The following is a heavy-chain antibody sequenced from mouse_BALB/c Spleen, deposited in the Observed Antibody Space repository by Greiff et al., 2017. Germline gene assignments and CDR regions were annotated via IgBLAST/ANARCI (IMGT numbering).Heavy chain of an antibody. CDR2: INPGSGGT. J-gene: IGHJ3*01. D-gene: IGHD1-1*01. CDR3: AINYYGPFAY. Sequence: QVQLKQSGAELVRPGTSVKVSCKASGYAFTNYLIAWVKQRPGQGLEWIGVINPGSGGTNYNEKFKGKATLTADKSSSTAYMQLSSLTSDDSAVYFCAINYYGPFAYWGQGTLVTVSA. CDR1: GYAFTNYL. V-gene: IGHV1-54*01.